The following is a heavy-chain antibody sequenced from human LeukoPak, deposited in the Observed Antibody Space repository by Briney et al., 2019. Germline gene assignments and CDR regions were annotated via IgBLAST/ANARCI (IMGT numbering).Heavy chain of an antibody. CDR3: AREVWFGELLTNYYGVDV. D-gene: IGHD3-10*01. Sequence: PSETLSLTCTVSGGSILSSSHYWGWIRQPPGKGLEWIGSIYYSGSTYYNPSLKSRVTISVDTSKNQFSLKLSSVTAADTAVYYCAREVWFGELLTNYYGVDVWGQGTTVTVSS. CDR1: GGSILSSSHY. V-gene: IGHV4-39*07. J-gene: IGHJ6*02. CDR2: IYYSGST.